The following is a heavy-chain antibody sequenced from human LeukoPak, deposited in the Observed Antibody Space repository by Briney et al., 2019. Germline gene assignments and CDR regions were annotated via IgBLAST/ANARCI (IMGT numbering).Heavy chain of an antibody. CDR2: IYYSGST. J-gene: IGHJ4*02. V-gene: IGHV4-31*03. D-gene: IGHD6-6*01. CDR1: GGSISGGGYY. Sequence: SQTLSLTCTVSGGSISGGGYYWSWIRQHPGKGLEWIGYIYYSGSTYYNPSLKSRVTISVDTSKNQFSLKLSSVTAADTAVYYCARSSSSARRYYFDYWGQGTLVTVSS. CDR3: ARSSSSARRYYFDY.